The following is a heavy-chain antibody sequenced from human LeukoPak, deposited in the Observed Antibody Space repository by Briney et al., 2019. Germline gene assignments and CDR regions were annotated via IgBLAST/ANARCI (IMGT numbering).Heavy chain of an antibody. D-gene: IGHD3-22*01. CDR2: IWDDGRNR. Sequence: PGGSLRLSCTASGFTFSRYGMHWVRQAPGKGLERVAVIWDDGRNRQYADSVEGRFTISRDNSKNTLYLQMNSLRAEDTAVYYCARDFGFSPSSGYSFDYWGQGTLVTVSS. V-gene: IGHV3-33*01. J-gene: IGHJ4*02. CDR3: ARDFGFSPSSGYSFDY. CDR1: GFTFSRYG.